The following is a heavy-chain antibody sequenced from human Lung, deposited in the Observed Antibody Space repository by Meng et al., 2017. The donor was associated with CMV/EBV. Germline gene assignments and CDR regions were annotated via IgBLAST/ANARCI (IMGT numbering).Heavy chain of an antibody. V-gene: IGHV3-7*01. CDR1: GFTFSTNW. J-gene: IGHJ5*02. Sequence: ESMKISCAASGFTFSTNWMDWVRQTPGKGLEWVANINPDGSEKYYVGSVEGRFTISRDNGKKLLSLEMISLRAEDTGVYYRSRTLDHWGQGTLVTVSS. CDR3: SRTLDH. CDR2: INPDGSEK.